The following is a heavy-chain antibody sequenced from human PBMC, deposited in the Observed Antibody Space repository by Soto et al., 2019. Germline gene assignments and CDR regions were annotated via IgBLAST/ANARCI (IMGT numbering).Heavy chain of an antibody. Sequence: QVQLVQSGAEVKKPGSSVKVSCKASGVTFSSYAISWVRQAPGQGLEWMGGVIPIFGKANYAQKFQGRVTITADESTITAYVELRSLRSEDKALYYCACAMGGYRYGYGFHDYYYDDIYVWGHGTTVTVAS. CDR3: ACAMGGYRYGYGFHDYYYDDIYV. V-gene: IGHV1-69*01. CDR1: GVTFSSYA. J-gene: IGHJ6*02. CDR2: VIPIFGKA. D-gene: IGHD5-18*01.